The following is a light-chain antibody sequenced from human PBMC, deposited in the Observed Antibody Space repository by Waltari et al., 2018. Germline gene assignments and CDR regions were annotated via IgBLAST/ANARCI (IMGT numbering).Light chain of an antibody. CDR2: YDS. J-gene: IGLJ1*01. CDR1: NLGSYS. Sequence: SYVLTPPPSVSVAPGAPARITCGGANLGSYSVHWYQQKPGQAPVLVIRYDSDRPSGIPERFSGSNSANTATLTISRVEAGDEANYYCQVWHAALDPGVFGTGTEVTV. V-gene: IGLV3-21*04. CDR3: QVWHAALDPGV.